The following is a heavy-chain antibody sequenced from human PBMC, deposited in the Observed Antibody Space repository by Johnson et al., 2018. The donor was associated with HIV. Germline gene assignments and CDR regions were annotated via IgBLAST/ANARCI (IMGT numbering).Heavy chain of an antibody. D-gene: IGHD6-6*01. Sequence: QVQLVESGGGLVKPGGSLRVSCAASGFTFSDYSMSWIRQAPGKGLEWVSYIRSSGSTIYYADSVKGRFTISRDNAKNTLYLQMNSLRAEDTAVYYCAKDRGSALAQLPIFPSAFDIWGQGTMVTVSS. CDR1: GFTFSDYS. J-gene: IGHJ3*02. CDR3: AKDRGSALAQLPIFPSAFDI. CDR2: IRSSGSTI. V-gene: IGHV3-11*01.